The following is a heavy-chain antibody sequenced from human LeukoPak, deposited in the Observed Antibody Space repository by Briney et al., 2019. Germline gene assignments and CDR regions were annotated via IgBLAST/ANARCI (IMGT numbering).Heavy chain of an antibody. Sequence: ASVKVSCKVSGDSLTELSMHWVRQAPGQGLEWMGGFDAEQGEIIYAQEFQGRVTMTEDTSTNTAYMELSSLTSADTAVYYCATDSRYFDTNRYFDPWGQGTLITVSS. CDR1: GDSLTELS. J-gene: IGHJ5*02. CDR2: FDAEQGEI. V-gene: IGHV1-24*01. D-gene: IGHD3-22*01. CDR3: ATDSRYFDTNRYFDP.